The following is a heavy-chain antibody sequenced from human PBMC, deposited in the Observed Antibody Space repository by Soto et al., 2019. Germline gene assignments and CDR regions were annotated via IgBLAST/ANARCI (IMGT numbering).Heavy chain of an antibody. J-gene: IGHJ6*02. CDR1: CASVSDKTFY. V-gene: IGHV4-31*03. Sequence: PSETLSLTCSVSCASVSDKTFYWSWIRQHPGKGLEWIGYIYYSGSTYYNPSLKSRVTISVXASKNQFCLKLSSVTAADTAVYYCARSPYYLAAAGTPPPPPLSYYYYYYGMDVWGQGTTVTVSS. CDR2: IYYSGST. CDR3: ARSPYYLAAAGTPPPPPLSYYYYYYGMDV. D-gene: IGHD6-13*01.